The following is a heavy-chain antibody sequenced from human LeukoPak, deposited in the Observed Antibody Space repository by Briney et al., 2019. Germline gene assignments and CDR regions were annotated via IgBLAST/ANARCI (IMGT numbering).Heavy chain of an antibody. Sequence: SESLSLTCSVSGGSISTYHWNWIRKPPGKGLEWIGYMQSSGISNYSPYLKSRVTIFVDTSKNQFVLNLSSVTAADTAVYYCARDKQHSYGRYFDHWGQGMLVTVSS. J-gene: IGHJ4*02. V-gene: IGHV4-59*01. D-gene: IGHD5-18*01. CDR1: GGSISTYH. CDR2: MQSSGIS. CDR3: ARDKQHSYGRYFDH.